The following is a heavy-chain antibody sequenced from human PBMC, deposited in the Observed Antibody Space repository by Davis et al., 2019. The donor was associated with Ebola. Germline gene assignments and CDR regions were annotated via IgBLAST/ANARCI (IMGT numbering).Heavy chain of an antibody. CDR1: GYTFTSYA. V-gene: IGHV1-3*01. J-gene: IGHJ5*02. Sequence: ASVQVSCKASGYTFTSYAMHWVRQAPGQRLEWMGWIIAGNGNTKYSQKFQGRVTITRDTSASTAYMELSSLRSEDTAVYYCARVGIAVAGTGWFDPWGQGTLVTVSS. CDR2: IIAGNGNT. D-gene: IGHD6-19*01. CDR3: ARVGIAVAGTGWFDP.